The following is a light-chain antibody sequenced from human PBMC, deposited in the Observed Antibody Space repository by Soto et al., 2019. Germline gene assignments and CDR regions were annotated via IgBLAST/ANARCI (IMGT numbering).Light chain of an antibody. CDR1: SSDVGGYNY. J-gene: IGLJ1*01. CDR3: SSYTSSSTLYV. CDR2: EVS. Sequence: QSVLTRPASVSGSPGQSITISCTGTSSDVGGYNYVSWYQHHPGKAPKFMIYEVSNRPSGVSNRFSGSKSGNTASLTISGLQAEDEATYYCSSYTSSSTLYVFGTGTKVTVL. V-gene: IGLV2-14*01.